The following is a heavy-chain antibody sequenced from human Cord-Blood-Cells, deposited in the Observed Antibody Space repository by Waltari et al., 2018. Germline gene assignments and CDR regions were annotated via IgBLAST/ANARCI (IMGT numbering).Heavy chain of an antibody. J-gene: IGHJ3*02. CDR3: ARDRGSSIAFDI. V-gene: IGHV3-21*01. Sequence: EVQLVESGGGLVKPGGSLRLSCAASGFTFSSYSMNWVRQAPGKGLEWVSSIGSSSSYIYYADSVKGRFTISRDNAKNSLYLQMNSLRAEDTAVYYCARDRGSSIAFDIWGQGTMVTVSS. D-gene: IGHD6-6*01. CDR1: GFTFSSYS. CDR2: IGSSSSYI.